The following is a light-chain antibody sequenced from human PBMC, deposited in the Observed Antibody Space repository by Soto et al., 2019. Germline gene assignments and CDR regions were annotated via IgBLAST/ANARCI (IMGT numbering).Light chain of an antibody. CDR3: QQDGSSRYT. CDR2: GAS. CDR1: QSVSSSY. V-gene: IGKV3-20*01. Sequence: ELVLTQSPGTLSLSPGERATLSCRASQSVSSSYADWYQQTPRQAPSLLIYGASSSATGLPDRFSGSGSGTDFTLTISSLEPEDFAVYYCQQDGSSRYTFGQGTNLDIK. J-gene: IGKJ2*01.